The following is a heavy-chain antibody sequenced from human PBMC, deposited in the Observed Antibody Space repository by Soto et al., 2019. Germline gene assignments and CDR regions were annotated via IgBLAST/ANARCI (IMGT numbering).Heavy chain of an antibody. D-gene: IGHD3-10*01. J-gene: IGHJ3*02. CDR3: ARDMEVVAFDI. V-gene: IGHV3-7*01. Sequence: PGGSLRLSCAASGFTFSRYWMSWVRQDPGKVLEGVANIKQDGSEKYYVDAVKGRFTISRDNAKNSLYLQMNSLRAEDTAVYYCARDMEVVAFDIWGQGTMVTVSS. CDR1: GFTFSRYW. CDR2: IKQDGSEK.